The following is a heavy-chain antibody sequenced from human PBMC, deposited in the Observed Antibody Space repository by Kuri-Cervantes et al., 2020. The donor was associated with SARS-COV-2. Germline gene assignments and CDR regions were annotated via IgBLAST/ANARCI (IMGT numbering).Heavy chain of an antibody. CDR2: ISYDGSNK. J-gene: IGHJ4*02. V-gene: IGHV3-30*04. CDR3: ARGGGIAAAPSGY. D-gene: IGHD6-13*01. Sequence: GESLKISCAASGFTLSSYAMHWVRQAPGKGLEWVAVISYDGSNKYYADSVKGRFTISRDNSKNTLYLQMNSLRAEDTAVYYCARGGGIAAAPSGYWGQGTLVTVSS. CDR1: GFTLSSYA.